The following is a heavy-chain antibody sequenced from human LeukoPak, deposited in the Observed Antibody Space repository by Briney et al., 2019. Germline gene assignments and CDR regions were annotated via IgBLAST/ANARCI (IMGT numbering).Heavy chain of an antibody. CDR2: IYYSGST. CDR1: GGSISSYY. J-gene: IGHJ4*02. CDR3: VRAAHPYSSFDY. Sequence: SETLSLTCTVSGGSISSYYWSWIRQPPGKGLEWIVYIYYSGSTNYNPSLKSRVTISVDTSKNQFSLKLSSVTAADTAVYYCVRAAHPYSSFDYWGQGTLVTVSS. V-gene: IGHV4-59*01. D-gene: IGHD6-13*01.